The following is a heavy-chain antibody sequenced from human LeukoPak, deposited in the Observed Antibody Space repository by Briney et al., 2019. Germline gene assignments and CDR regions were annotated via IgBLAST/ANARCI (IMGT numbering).Heavy chain of an antibody. CDR2: IRYDGSNK. CDR3: AKDSRHRIVGTTTFLDY. J-gene: IGHJ4*02. D-gene: IGHD1-26*01. Sequence: GGSLRLSCAASGFTFSSYGMHWVRQAPGKGLEWVAFIRYDGSNKYYADSVKGRFNISRDNSKNTLYLQMNSLRAEDTAVYYCAKDSRHRIVGTTTFLDYWGQGTLVTVSS. CDR1: GFTFSSYG. V-gene: IGHV3-30*02.